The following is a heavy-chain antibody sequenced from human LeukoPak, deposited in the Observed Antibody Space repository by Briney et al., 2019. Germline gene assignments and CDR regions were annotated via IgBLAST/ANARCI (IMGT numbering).Heavy chain of an antibody. CDR3: VKEGLLRRTDFDY. V-gene: IGHV3-23*01. Sequence: GGSLRLSCSASGFTFSSCAMSWVRQTPGKGLEWVSGISGSGVEAYYADSVKGRFTISRDNSKSTMYLQINSLRAGDTAVYYCVKEGLLRRTDFDYWAQGTLVTVSS. CDR1: GFTFSSCA. D-gene: IGHD1-26*01. J-gene: IGHJ4*02. CDR2: ISGSGVEA.